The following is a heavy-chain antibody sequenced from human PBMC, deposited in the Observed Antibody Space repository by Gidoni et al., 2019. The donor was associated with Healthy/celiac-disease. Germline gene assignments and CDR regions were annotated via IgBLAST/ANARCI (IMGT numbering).Heavy chain of an antibody. CDR3: ARKGAVNAFDI. V-gene: IGHV3-11*06. CDR1: GFTFSCYY. CDR2: ISSSSSYT. Sequence: QVQLVESGGGLVKPGGSLRLSCAASGFTFSCYYLSWIRQAPGKGLEWVSYISSSSSYTNYADSVKGRFTISRDNAKNSLYLQMNSLRAEDTAVYYCARKGAVNAFDIWGQGTMVTVSS. D-gene: IGHD4-17*01. J-gene: IGHJ3*02.